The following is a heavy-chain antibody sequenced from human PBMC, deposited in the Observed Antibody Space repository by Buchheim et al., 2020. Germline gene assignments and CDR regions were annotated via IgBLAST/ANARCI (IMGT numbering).Heavy chain of an antibody. CDR2: ISSCSSYI. CDR3: ARDGTMVGATTLDY. V-gene: IGHV3-21*01. D-gene: IGHD1-26*01. Sequence: EVQLVESGGGLVKPGGSLRLSCAASGFTFSDYRMDWVRQAPGKGLEWVSSISSCSSYIFYTDSVKGRFTISRDNAKNSLSLQMNGLRAEDTAVYYCARDGTMVGATTLDYWGQGTL. CDR1: GFTFSDYR. J-gene: IGHJ4*02.